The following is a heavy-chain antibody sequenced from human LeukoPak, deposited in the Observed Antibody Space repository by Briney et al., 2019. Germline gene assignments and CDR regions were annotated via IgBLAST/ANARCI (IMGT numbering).Heavy chain of an antibody. D-gene: IGHD6-6*01. J-gene: IGHJ5*02. CDR1: VNTFTGYY. V-gene: IGHV1-2*02. Sequence: ASVKVSCKASVNTFTGYYIQWARQAPGQGLEWMGWVNANNGDTRYAQKFQGRVTMTRDTSISTTYMELSGLRSDDTAVYYCARSYSSSSGVFYPWGQGTLVTVSS. CDR2: VNANNGDT. CDR3: ARSYSSSSGVFYP.